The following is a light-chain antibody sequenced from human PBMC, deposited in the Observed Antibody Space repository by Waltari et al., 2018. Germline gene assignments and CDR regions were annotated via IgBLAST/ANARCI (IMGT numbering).Light chain of an antibody. CDR3: QQSYSTPPT. CDR2: AAS. CDR1: QSISSY. Sequence: DIQMTKSPSSLSASVGDRVTITCRASQSISSYLNWYQQKQGKAPKPLIYAASSLQIGVPSRFSGSGSGTDFTLTISSLQPEDFATYYCQQSYSTPPTFGQGTKVEIK. J-gene: IGKJ1*01. V-gene: IGKV1-39*01.